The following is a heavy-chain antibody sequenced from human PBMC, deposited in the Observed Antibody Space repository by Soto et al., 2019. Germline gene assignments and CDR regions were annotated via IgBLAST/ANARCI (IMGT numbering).Heavy chain of an antibody. CDR1: GNIFTGLD. Sequence: ASLKVSCKASGNIFTGLDINWVRETTGQGLEWMGWMQPSSGRTGYAQKFQGRVTMARDTSIDTAYMELSRVTYDYTALYYCERAGNAGVDCWGQGSLATVSS. J-gene: IGHJ1*01. V-gene: IGHV1-8*01. D-gene: IGHD3-10*01. CDR2: MQPSSGRT. CDR3: ERAGNAGVDC.